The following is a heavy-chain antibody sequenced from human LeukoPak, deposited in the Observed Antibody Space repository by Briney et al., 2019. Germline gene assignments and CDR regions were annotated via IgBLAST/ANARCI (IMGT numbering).Heavy chain of an antibody. CDR1: GGTFSSYA. CDR3: ALSELRGQYYFDY. D-gene: IGHD4-17*01. Sequence: GASVKVSCKASGGTFSSYAISWVRQAPGQGLEWMGGIIPIFGTANYAQKFQGRVTITADESTSTAYMELSSLRSEDTAVYYYALSELRGQYYFDYWGQGTLVTVSS. CDR2: IIPIFGTA. J-gene: IGHJ4*02. V-gene: IGHV1-69*13.